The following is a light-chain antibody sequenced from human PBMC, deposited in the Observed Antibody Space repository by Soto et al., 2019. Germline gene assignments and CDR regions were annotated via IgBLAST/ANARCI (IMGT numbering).Light chain of an antibody. CDR2: DVS. J-gene: IGLJ1*01. CDR3: SSYTTSNTRQIV. Sequence: LSQPASESGSTGQAVAISRRRTSSDVGGYNYVSWYQHHPGKAPKLIIYDVSNRPSGVSNRFSGSKSGNTASLTISGLQPEDEADYYCSSYTTSNTRQIVFGTGTKVTVL. V-gene: IGLV2-14*03. CDR1: SSDVGGYNY.